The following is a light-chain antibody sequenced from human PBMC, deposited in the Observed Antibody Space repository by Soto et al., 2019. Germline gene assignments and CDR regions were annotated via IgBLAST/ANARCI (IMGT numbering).Light chain of an antibody. V-gene: IGKV3-20*01. J-gene: IGKJ5*01. CDR1: QSVSSN. CDR2: GAS. CDR3: QQYGNSPIT. Sequence: VLTQSPGTLSLSPGERATLSCRASQSVSSNLAWYQQKPGQAPRLLIYGASTRATGIPDRFSGSGSGTDFTLTISRLEPEDFAVYYCQQYGNSPITFGQGTRLEIK.